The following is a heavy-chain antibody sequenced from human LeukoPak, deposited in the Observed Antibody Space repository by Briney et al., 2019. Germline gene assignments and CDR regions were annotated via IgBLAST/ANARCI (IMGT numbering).Heavy chain of an antibody. J-gene: IGHJ5*02. CDR1: GFTFSRYS. CDR2: MSSSSGLI. D-gene: IGHD5-18*01. Sequence: GGSLRLSCAASGFTFSRYSMNWVRQAPGKGLEWVSSMSSSSGLIYYGDSVKGRFTVSRDNAKRSLYLQMNSLRAEDTAVYYCAKDRGVTNWFDPWGQGTLVTVSS. V-gene: IGHV3-21*04. CDR3: AKDRGVTNWFDP.